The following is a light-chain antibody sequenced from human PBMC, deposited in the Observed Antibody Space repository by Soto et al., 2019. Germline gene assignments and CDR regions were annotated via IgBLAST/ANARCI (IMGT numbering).Light chain of an antibody. V-gene: IGKV3-15*01. CDR1: QSVSLN. J-gene: IGKJ5*01. Sequence: ETLMTQSPATLSVSPGERVTLSCRASQSVSLNLAWYQQKPGQAPRLLNYGASTRVIGIPDRFTGSGSGTEFTLSITNLQSEDFALYYCQQYNDWPPITFGQGTRLEIK. CDR3: QQYNDWPPIT. CDR2: GAS.